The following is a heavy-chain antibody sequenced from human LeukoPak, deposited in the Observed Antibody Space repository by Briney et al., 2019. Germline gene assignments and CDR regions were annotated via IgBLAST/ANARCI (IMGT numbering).Heavy chain of an antibody. CDR2: IWYDGSNK. CDR3: ARERIVVVPPYYYGMDV. CDR1: GFIFSSYG. D-gene: IGHD3-22*01. J-gene: IGHJ6*02. V-gene: IGHV3-33*01. Sequence: GGSLRLSCAASGFIFSSYGMRWGRQAPGKGLEWVAVIWYDGSNKYYADSVKGRFTISRDNSKNTLYLQMNSLRAEDTAVYYCARERIVVVPPYYYGMDVWGQGTTVTVSS.